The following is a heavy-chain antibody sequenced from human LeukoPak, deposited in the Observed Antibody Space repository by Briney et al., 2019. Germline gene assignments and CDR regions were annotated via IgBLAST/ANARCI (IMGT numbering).Heavy chain of an antibody. D-gene: IGHD3-10*01. CDR3: ARDLRFSKADAFDI. V-gene: IGHV1-18*01. CDR2: SSPYNGNT. Sequence: GASVKVSCKASGYSFISYGINWVRQAPGQGLEGMGWSSPYNGNTNYAQKLQGRVTVTTDTSTNTAYMEVRSLRSDDTAVYYCARDLRFSKADAFDIWGQGTMVTVSS. CDR1: GYSFISYG. J-gene: IGHJ3*02.